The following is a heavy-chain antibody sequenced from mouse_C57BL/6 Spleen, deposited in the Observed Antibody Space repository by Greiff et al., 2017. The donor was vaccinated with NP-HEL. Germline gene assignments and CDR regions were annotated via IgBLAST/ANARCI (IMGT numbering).Heavy chain of an antibody. V-gene: IGHV1-82*01. J-gene: IGHJ1*03. CDR1: GYAFSSSW. D-gene: IGHD1-1*01. CDR2: IYPGDGDT. CDR3: ANYYGSHYWYFDV. Sequence: QVQLQQSGPELVKPGASVKISCKASGYAFSSSWMNWVKQRPGKGLEWIGRIYPGDGDTNYNGKFKGKATLTADKSSSTAYMQLSSLTSEDSAVYFCANYYGSHYWYFDVWGTGTTVTVSS.